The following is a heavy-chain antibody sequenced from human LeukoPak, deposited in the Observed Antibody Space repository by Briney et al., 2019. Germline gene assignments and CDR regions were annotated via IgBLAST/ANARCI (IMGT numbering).Heavy chain of an antibody. V-gene: IGHV4-34*01. CDR2: INHSGST. CDR3: ARGYDIVVVPAAIREVNWFDP. CDR1: GGSFSGYY. Sequence: PSETLSLTCAVYGGSFSGYYWRWIRQPPGKGLEWIGEINHSGSTNYNPSLKSRVTISVDTSKNQFSLKLSSVTAADTAVYYCARGYDIVVVPAAIREVNWFDPWGQGTLVTVSS. J-gene: IGHJ5*02. D-gene: IGHD2-2*02.